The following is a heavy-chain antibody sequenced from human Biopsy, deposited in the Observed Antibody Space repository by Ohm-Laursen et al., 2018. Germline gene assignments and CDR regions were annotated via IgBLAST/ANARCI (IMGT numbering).Heavy chain of an antibody. V-gene: IGHV1-2*02. CDR1: AYSFGDHR. Sequence: ASVKVSCKASAYSFGDHRIHWVRQAPGQGLEWMGWIDPKSGGTNYAQKFQGRVTMTWDTSISTAYVDLSSLRSDDTAVYYCTRGGYYYDSLAYYYWFDPWGQGTLVTVSS. J-gene: IGHJ5*02. D-gene: IGHD3-22*01. CDR3: TRGGYYYDSLAYYYWFDP. CDR2: IDPKSGGT.